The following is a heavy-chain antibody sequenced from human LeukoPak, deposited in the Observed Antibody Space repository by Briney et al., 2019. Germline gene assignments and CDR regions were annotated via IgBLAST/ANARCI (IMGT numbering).Heavy chain of an antibody. D-gene: IGHD3-22*01. Sequence: SETLSLTCTVSGGSISSYYWSWIRQPPGKGLEWIGYIYYSGSTNYNPSLKSRVTISVDTSKNQFSLKLSSVTAADTAVYHCARDRGHYYDSSGYYYWFDPWGQGTLVTVSS. CDR2: IYYSGST. V-gene: IGHV4-59*01. J-gene: IGHJ5*02. CDR3: ARDRGHYYDSSGYYYWFDP. CDR1: GGSISSYY.